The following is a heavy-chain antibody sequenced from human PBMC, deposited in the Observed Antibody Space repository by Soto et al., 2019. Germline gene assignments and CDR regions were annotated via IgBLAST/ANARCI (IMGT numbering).Heavy chain of an antibody. Sequence: SETLSLTCAVSSYSISSGCYWGWIRQPPGKGLEWIGSVFYDGSTYSNPSLQSRVTISVDTSKNQFSLNLSSVTAADTAVYYCARDSSSLDPWGQGSMLTLYS. CDR2: VFYDGST. V-gene: IGHV4-38-2*02. CDR3: ARDSSSLDP. D-gene: IGHD6-13*01. CDR1: SYSISSGCY. J-gene: IGHJ5*02.